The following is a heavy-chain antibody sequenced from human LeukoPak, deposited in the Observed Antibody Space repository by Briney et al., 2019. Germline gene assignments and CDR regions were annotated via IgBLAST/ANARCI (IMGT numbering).Heavy chain of an antibody. Sequence: GGSLRLSCAASGFTFNNAWMNWVRQAPGKGLEWVANIKPDGSEKYYVDSVTGRFTISRDNAKNSLYLEMNSLRGEDTAVYYCARDKVVGATNFDYWGQGTLVTVSS. V-gene: IGHV3-7*03. D-gene: IGHD2-15*01. CDR2: IKPDGSEK. CDR1: GFTFNNAW. J-gene: IGHJ4*02. CDR3: ARDKVVGATNFDY.